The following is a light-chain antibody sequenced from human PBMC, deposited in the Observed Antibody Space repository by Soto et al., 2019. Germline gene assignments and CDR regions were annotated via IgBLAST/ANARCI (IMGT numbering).Light chain of an antibody. Sequence: QSVLTQPPSASGTPGQRVTISCSGSSSNIGSSYVYWYQQLPGTAPKLVIFRNNQRPSGVPDRFSGSKSGTSASLAISGLRSEDEADYYCAGWDASLSGHVVFGGETKLTVL. J-gene: IGLJ2*01. CDR1: SSNIGSSY. V-gene: IGLV1-47*01. CDR2: RNN. CDR3: AGWDASLSGHVV.